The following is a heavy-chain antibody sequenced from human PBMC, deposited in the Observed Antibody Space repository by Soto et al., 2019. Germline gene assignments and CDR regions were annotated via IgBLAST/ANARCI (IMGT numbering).Heavy chain of an antibody. CDR3: ARDLGIAVVVTAIPNYYYYYGMDV. CDR2: ISSSGSTI. Sequence: QVQLVESGGGLVKPGGSLRLSCAVSGFTFSDYYMSWIRQAPGKGLEWVSYISSSGSTIYYADSVKGRFTISRDNAKNSLYLQMNSLRAEDTAVYYCARDLGIAVVVTAIPNYYYYYGMDVWGQGTTVTVSS. D-gene: IGHD2-21*02. J-gene: IGHJ6*02. V-gene: IGHV3-11*01. CDR1: GFTFSDYY.